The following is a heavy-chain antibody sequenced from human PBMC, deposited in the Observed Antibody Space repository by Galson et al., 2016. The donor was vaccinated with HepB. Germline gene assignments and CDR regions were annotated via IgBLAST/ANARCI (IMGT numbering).Heavy chain of an antibody. CDR3: AKEGAGVGSTSWTYYYYSGLDV. V-gene: IGHV3-9*01. J-gene: IGHJ6*02. CDR2: ISWNGGSI. CDR1: GFTFDDYA. Sequence: SLRLSCAASGFTFDDYAMHWVRQIPGKGLQWVSGISWNGGSIGYADPVKGRFSISRDNAKNSLYLQMNSLRPEDTALYYCAKEGAGVGSTSWTYYYYSGLDVWVQGTTVTVSS. D-gene: IGHD2-2*01.